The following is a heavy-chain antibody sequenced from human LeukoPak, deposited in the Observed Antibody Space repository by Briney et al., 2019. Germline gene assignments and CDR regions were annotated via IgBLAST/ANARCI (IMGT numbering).Heavy chain of an antibody. CDR1: GGSFSGYY. CDR2: INHSGST. CDR3: ARTGRLLHYYYSYYMDV. J-gene: IGHJ6*03. Sequence: PSETLSLTCAVYGGSFSGYYWSWIRQPPGKGLEWIGEINHSGSTNYNPSLKSRVTISVDTSKNQFSLKLSSVTAADTAVYYCARTGRLLHYYYSYYMDVWGKGTTVTISS. D-gene: IGHD3-22*01. V-gene: IGHV4-34*01.